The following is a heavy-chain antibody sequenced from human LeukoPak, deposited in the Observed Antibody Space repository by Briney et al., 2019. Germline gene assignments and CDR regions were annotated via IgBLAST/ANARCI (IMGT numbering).Heavy chain of an antibody. D-gene: IGHD3-16*01. CDR3: ARDRTLDAFDI. CDR1: GGSISSYY. J-gene: IGHJ3*02. V-gene: IGHV4-59*01. CDR2: IYYSGST. Sequence: SETLSLTXTVSGGSISSYYWSWIRQPPGKGLEWIGYIYYSGSTNYNPSLKSRVTISVDTSKNQFSLKLSSVTAADTAVYYCARDRTLDAFDIWGQGTMVAVSS.